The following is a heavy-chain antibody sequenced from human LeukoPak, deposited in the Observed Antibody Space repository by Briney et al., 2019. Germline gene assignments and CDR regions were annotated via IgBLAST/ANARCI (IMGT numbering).Heavy chain of an antibody. CDR2: ISAYNGNT. CDR1: GYTFTSYG. V-gene: IGHV1-18*01. J-gene: IGHJ6*03. D-gene: IGHD3-3*02. Sequence: ASVKVSCKASGYTFTSYGISWVRQAPGQGLEWMGWISAYNGNTNYAQKLQGRVTVTRDTSISTAYMELSGLTSDDTAVYYCARTAFQFGDYFYYMNVWGTGTTVTVSS. CDR3: ARTAFQFGDYFYYMNV.